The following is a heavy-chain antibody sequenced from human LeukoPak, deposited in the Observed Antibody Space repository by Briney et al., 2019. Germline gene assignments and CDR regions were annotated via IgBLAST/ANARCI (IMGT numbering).Heavy chain of an antibody. V-gene: IGHV1-24*01. D-gene: IGHD5-18*01. Sequence: ASVKVSCKVSGYTLTELSMRWMRQAPGKGLEWMGGFDPEDGETIYAQKFQGRVTMTADESTSTAYMELSSLRSEDTAVYYCAREYTASVVGYFDYWGQGTLVTVSS. CDR3: AREYTASVVGYFDY. CDR2: FDPEDGET. J-gene: IGHJ4*02. CDR1: GYTLTELS.